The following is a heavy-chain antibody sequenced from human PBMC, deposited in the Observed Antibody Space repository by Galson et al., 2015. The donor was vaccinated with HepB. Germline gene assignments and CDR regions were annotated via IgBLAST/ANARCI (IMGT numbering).Heavy chain of an antibody. CDR1: GFIFSNYA. D-gene: IGHD3-3*01. Sequence: SLRLSCAASGFIFSNYAMSWVRQAPGKGLEWVSGITGSNRYIYNADSVKGRFTVSRDNSKNTLYLQMNSLRVEDTAIYYCAKDPRSGAENFYAYYGLDVWGQGTTVAVSS. V-gene: IGHV3-23*01. J-gene: IGHJ6*02. CDR3: AKDPRSGAENFYAYYGLDV. CDR2: ITGSNRYI.